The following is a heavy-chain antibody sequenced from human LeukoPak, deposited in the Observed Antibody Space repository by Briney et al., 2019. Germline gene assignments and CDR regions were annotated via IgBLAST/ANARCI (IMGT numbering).Heavy chain of an antibody. CDR1: GYTFIGHY. CDR2: FSPNIDGS. J-gene: IGHJ4*02. Sequence: GASVKVSCKTSGYTFIGHYMHWVRQAPGHGLEWMGWFSPNIDGSHFAQKFRGRVAMTTDTSISTAYLELSSLRSDDTAVYYCGRDSGGSYYYPSDYWGQGTLVTVSS. V-gene: IGHV1-2*02. D-gene: IGHD1-26*01. CDR3: GRDSGGSYYYPSDY.